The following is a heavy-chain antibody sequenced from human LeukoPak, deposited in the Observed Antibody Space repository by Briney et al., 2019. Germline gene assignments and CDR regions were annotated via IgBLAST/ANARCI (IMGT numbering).Heavy chain of an antibody. J-gene: IGHJ5*02. Sequence: PSETLSLTCTVSGYSISSGYYWGWIRQPPGKGLEWIGIIYHSGSTYYNPSLKSRVTISLDTSKNQFSLKLSSVTAADTAVYYCARVSTVMTSDNWFDPWGQGTLVTVSS. D-gene: IGHD4-17*01. CDR1: GYSISSGYY. CDR3: ARVSTVMTSDNWFDP. V-gene: IGHV4-38-2*02. CDR2: IYHSGST.